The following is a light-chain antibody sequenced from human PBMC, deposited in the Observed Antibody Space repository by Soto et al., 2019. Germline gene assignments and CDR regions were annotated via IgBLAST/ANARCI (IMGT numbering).Light chain of an antibody. V-gene: IGKV1-39*01. Sequence: DIQMTQSPSSLSASVGDRVTITCRASQSISSYLNWYQQKPGKAPKLLIYAASSLQSGVPSRFSGSGSGTDFTLTISSLQPEDFAVYYCQQSGSSPRTFGQGTKLEIK. CDR1: QSISSY. CDR3: QQSGSSPRT. J-gene: IGKJ2*01. CDR2: AAS.